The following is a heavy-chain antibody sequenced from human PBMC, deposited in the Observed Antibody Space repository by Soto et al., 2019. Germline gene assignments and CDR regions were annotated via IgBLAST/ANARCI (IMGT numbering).Heavy chain of an antibody. Sequence: EVQLVESGGGLVQPGGSLRLSCAASGFTFSSYEMNWVRQAPGKGLEWVSYISSSGSTIYYADSVKGRFTISRDNAKNSLYLQMNSLRAEVTAVYYCARDYETYYDFWSGYYSAPRDYGMDVWGQGTTVTVSS. J-gene: IGHJ6*02. CDR1: GFTFSSYE. CDR2: ISSSGSTI. V-gene: IGHV3-48*03. CDR3: ARDYETYYDFWSGYYSAPRDYGMDV. D-gene: IGHD3-3*01.